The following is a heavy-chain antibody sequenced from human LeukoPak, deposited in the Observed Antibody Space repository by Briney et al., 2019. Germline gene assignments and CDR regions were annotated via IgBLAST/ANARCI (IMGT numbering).Heavy chain of an antibody. Sequence: SETLSLTCTVSGGSISSYYWSWIRQPPGKGLEWIGYIYYSGSTNYNPSLKSRVTISVDTSKNQFSLKLSSVTAADTAVYYCASVTFGGVTVDYWGQGTLVTVSS. CDR1: GGSISSYY. V-gene: IGHV4-59*01. CDR3: ASVTFGGVTVDY. J-gene: IGHJ4*02. CDR2: IYYSGST. D-gene: IGHD3-16*01.